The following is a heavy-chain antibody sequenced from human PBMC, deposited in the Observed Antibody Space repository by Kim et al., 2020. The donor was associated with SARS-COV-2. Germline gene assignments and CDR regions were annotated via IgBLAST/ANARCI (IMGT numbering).Heavy chain of an antibody. D-gene: IGHD3-9*01. V-gene: IGHV5-51*01. CDR3: ARWAPRKLRYFDWYIPGGMDV. Sequence: GESLKISCKGSGYSFTSYWIGWVRQMPGKGLEWMGIIYPGDSDTRYSPSFQGQVTISADKSISTAYLQWSSLKASDTAMYYCARWAPRKLRYFDWYIPGGMDVWGHGTTVTVSS. CDR1: GYSFTSYW. J-gene: IGHJ6*02. CDR2: IYPGDSDT.